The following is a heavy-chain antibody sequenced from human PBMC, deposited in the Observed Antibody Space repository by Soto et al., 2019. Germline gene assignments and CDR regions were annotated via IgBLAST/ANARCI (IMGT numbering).Heavy chain of an antibody. V-gene: IGHV3-30*18. Sequence: QVQLVESGGGVVQPGRSLRLSCAASGFTFSSYGMHWVRQAPGKGLEWVAVISYDGSNKYYEDSVKGRFTISRDNSKNTLYLKMNSLSAEDTAVYYCAKDQIATTGDYYYGMDVWGQGTTVTVSS. CDR2: ISYDGSNK. D-gene: IGHD1-26*01. J-gene: IGHJ6*02. CDR3: AKDQIATTGDYYYGMDV. CDR1: GFTFSSYG.